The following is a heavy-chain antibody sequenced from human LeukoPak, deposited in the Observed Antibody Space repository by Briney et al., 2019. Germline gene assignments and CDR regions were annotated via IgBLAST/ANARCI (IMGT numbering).Heavy chain of an antibody. J-gene: IGHJ1*01. V-gene: IGHV4-59*02. D-gene: IGHD6-19*01. Sequence: SETLSLPCSVSGVPVGSNHWSWVRQPPGKGLEWIGYISYSGDTKYNPSLKSRLSMSVDTFKKQCSLMLTSVAAADTAVYYCARGSGWYPHWGQGTLVTVSS. CDR3: ARGSGWYPH. CDR2: ISYSGDT. CDR1: GVPVGSNH.